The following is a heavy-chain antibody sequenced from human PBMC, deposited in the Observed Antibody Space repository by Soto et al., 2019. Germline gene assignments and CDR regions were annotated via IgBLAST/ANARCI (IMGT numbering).Heavy chain of an antibody. J-gene: IGHJ4*02. CDR2: IIPIFGTA. CDR1: GGTFSSYA. D-gene: IGHD3-3*01. CDR3: TIRFLEWLLPKDYYFDY. Sequence: ASVKVSCKASGGTFSSYAISWVRQAPGQGLEWMGGIIPIFGTANYAQKFQGRVTITADESTSTAYMELSSLRSEDTAVYYCTIRFLEWLLPKDYYFDYWGQGTLVTVSS. V-gene: IGHV1-69*13.